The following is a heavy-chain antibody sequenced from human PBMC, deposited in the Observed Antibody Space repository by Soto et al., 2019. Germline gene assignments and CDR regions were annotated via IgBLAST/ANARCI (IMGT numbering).Heavy chain of an antibody. J-gene: IGHJ1*01. CDR1: GGTFSSYT. CDR3: ARGYCSGGSCYSGSEYFQH. CDR2: IIPNLGIA. D-gene: IGHD2-15*01. V-gene: IGHV1-69*02. Sequence: SVKVSCKASGGTFSSYTISWVRQAPGQGLEWMGRIIPNLGIANYAQKFQGRVTITADKSTSTAYMELSSLRSEDTAVYYCARGYCSGGSCYSGSEYFQHWGQGTLVTVSS.